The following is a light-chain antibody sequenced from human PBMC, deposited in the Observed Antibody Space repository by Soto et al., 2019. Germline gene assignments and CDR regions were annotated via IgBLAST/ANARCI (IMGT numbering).Light chain of an antibody. V-gene: IGKV3-20*01. Sequence: EIVLTQSPGTLSLSPGERATLSCRASQSVSSSYSAWYQQKPGQAPRLLIYGASSRATGIPDRFSGSGSGTDFTLTISRLEPEDFAVYYCQQYGSSPPWAFGRGTKVDIK. CDR3: QQYGSSPPWA. CDR2: GAS. CDR1: QSVSSSY. J-gene: IGKJ1*01.